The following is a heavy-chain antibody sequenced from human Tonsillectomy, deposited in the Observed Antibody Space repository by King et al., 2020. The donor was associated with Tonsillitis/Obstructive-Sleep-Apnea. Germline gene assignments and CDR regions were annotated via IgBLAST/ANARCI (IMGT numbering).Heavy chain of an antibody. CDR2: ISVSGVTT. D-gene: IGHD3-10*01. CDR1: GFTFSTYA. J-gene: IGHJ4*02. CDR3: AKISSWEFLRYLDY. Sequence: VQLVESGGLLLQPGGSLRLSCAASGFTFSTYAMSWVRQAPGKGLEWGSSISVSGVTTYYADSVKGRFTISRDNSKNTLYLQMNTLRAEDTAIYYCAKISSWEFLRYLDYWGQGTLVTVYS. V-gene: IGHV3-23*04.